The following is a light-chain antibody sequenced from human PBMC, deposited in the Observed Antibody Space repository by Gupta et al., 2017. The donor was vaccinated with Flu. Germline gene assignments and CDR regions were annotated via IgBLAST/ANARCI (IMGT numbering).Light chain of an antibody. Sequence: EVVLAQSPGTLSSASGERATLSCSARQSIGNSCLALYQLKPGKAPRPLIYAASTRATGIPDMFSGSGSGTDFTLTISRLEPEDFAVYYCQQYTSPLTFGGGTKVEVK. J-gene: IGKJ4*01. CDR1: QSIGNSC. CDR3: QQYTSPLT. CDR2: AAS. V-gene: IGKV3-20*01.